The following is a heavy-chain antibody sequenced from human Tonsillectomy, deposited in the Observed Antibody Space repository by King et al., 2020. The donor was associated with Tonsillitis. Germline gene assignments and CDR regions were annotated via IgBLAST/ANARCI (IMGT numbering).Heavy chain of an antibody. CDR2: ISYDGSNK. V-gene: IGHV3-30*01. CDR1: GFTFSSYA. J-gene: IGHJ3*02. CDR3: ARDSGRFSSWIDI. Sequence: VQLVESGGGVVQPGRSLRLSCAASGFTFSSYAMHWVRQAPGKGLEWVAVISYDGSNKYYADSVKGRFTISRDNSKNTLYLQMNSLGAEDTAVYYCARDSGRFSSWIDIWGQGTMVTVSS. D-gene: IGHD3-10*01.